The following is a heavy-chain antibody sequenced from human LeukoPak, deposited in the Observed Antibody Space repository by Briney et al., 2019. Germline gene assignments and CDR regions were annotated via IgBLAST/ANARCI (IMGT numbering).Heavy chain of an antibody. D-gene: IGHD3-10*01. J-gene: IGHJ4*02. CDR1: GGSFSGYY. CDR3: AREARGPYYYGSGSYSSFDY. Sequence: SETLSLTCAVYGGSFSGYYWSWIRQPPGKVLEWIGEINHSGSTNYNPSLKSRVTISVDTSKNQFSLKLSSVTAADTAVYYCAREARGPYYYGSGSYSSFDYWGQGTLVTVSS. V-gene: IGHV4-34*01. CDR2: INHSGST.